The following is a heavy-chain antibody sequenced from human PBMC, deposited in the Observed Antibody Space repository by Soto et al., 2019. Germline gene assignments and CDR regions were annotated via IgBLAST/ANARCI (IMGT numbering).Heavy chain of an antibody. V-gene: IGHV5-10-1*04. Sequence: GESLKISCKGSGYSFAGYWITWVRQMPGKGLEWMGRIDPSDSQTYYSPSFQGQVTISADKSISTAYLQWSSLKASDTAMYYCARNTGIAAADDYWGQGTLVTVSS. CDR1: GYSFAGYW. D-gene: IGHD6-13*01. J-gene: IGHJ4*02. CDR2: IDPSDSQT. CDR3: ARNTGIAAADDY.